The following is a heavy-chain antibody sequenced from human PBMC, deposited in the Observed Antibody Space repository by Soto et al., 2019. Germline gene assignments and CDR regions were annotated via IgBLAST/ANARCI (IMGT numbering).Heavy chain of an antibody. CDR2: IIPTFGTG. J-gene: IGHJ6*02. CDR3: ASFDGTLVRGGRSSPYEMDV. CDR1: GGTFNNYA. V-gene: IGHV1-69*01. D-gene: IGHD3-10*01. Sequence: QVLLVQSGPEVKKPWSSVKVSCKASGGTFNNYAINWVRQAPGKGLEWMGGIIPTFGTGNHAQKFQGRVTITADESTTPAYMELNSLRSEDTAIYYCASFDGTLVRGGRSSPYEMDVWGQGTTVIVSS.